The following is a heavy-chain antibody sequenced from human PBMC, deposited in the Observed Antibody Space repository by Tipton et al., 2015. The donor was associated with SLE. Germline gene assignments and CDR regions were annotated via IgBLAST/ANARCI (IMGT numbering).Heavy chain of an antibody. CDR3: ARHGYGPAATSYYFDS. D-gene: IGHD2-2*01. J-gene: IGHJ4*02. V-gene: IGHV4-59*08. CDR1: GDSIGRYF. CDR2: IHYSGFT. Sequence: TLSLTCTVSGDSIGRYFWSWIRQPPGKGLEWIGYIHYSGFTNYNPSLKSRLAIPVDPSQNQFSLRLNSLTAADTAVYFCARHGYGPAATSYYFDSWGQGTLVTVSS.